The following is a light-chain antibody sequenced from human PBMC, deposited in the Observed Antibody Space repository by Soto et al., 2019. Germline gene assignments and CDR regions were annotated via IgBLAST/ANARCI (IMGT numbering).Light chain of an antibody. CDR2: GAS. J-gene: IGKJ1*01. CDR3: QQYGSSPWT. V-gene: IGKV3-20*01. CDR1: QSVSSSY. Sequence: EIVLTQSHGTLSLSPGESATLSWRASQSVSSSYLAWYQQKPGQAPRLLIYGASSRATGIPDRFSGSGSGTDFTLTISRLEPEDFAVYYCQQYGSSPWTFGQGTKVDI.